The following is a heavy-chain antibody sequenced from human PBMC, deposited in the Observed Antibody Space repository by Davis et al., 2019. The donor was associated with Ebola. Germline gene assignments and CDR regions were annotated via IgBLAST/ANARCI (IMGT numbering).Heavy chain of an antibody. D-gene: IGHD4-11*01. Sequence: ETLSLTCAVSGGSISSGGYSWSWIRQPPGKALEWLAHIFSNDEKSYSTSLKSRLTISKDTSKSQVVLTMTNMDPVDTATYYCARMGDSNYRRYFDLWGRGTLVTVSS. CDR3: ARMGDSNYRRYFDL. V-gene: IGHV2-26*01. CDR1: GGSISSGGYS. J-gene: IGHJ2*01. CDR2: IFSNDEK.